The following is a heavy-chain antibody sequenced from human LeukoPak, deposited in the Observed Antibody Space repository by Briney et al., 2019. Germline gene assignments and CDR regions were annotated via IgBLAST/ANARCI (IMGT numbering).Heavy chain of an antibody. V-gene: IGHV3-11*04. J-gene: IGHJ4*02. D-gene: IGHD4-11*01. CDR1: GFTFSDYY. CDR2: ISSSGSTI. Sequence: GGSLRLSCAASGFTFSDYYMSWIRQAPGKGLEWVSYISSSGSTIYYADSVKGRFTISRDNAKNSLYLQMNSLRAEDTAVYYCARAITTVTTTSVSGWGQGTLVTVSS. CDR3: ARAITTVTTTSVSG.